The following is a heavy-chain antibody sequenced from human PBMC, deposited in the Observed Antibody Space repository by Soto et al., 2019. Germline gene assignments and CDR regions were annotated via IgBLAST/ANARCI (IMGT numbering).Heavy chain of an antibody. CDR1: GFTFSSYS. V-gene: IGHV3-21*04. CDR2: ISSSSSYI. CDR3: TRGDSGSYSAFDI. D-gene: IGHD1-26*01. Sequence: GGSLRLSCAASGFTFSSYSMNWVRQAPGKGLEWVSSISSSSSYIYYADSVKGRFTISRDNSKNTAYLQMNSLKTEDTAVYYCTRGDSGSYSAFDIWGQGTMVTVSS. J-gene: IGHJ3*02.